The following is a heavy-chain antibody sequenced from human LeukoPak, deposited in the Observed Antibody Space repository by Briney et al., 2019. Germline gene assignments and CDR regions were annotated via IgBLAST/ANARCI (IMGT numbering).Heavy chain of an antibody. Sequence: GGSLRLSCAVSGITLSNYGMSWVRQAPGKGPEWVSVIYSGGGTYYADSVKGRFTISRDNSKNTLYLQMNSLRAEDMAVYYCARVGGAAQSFDYWGRGTLVTVSS. CDR1: GITLSNYG. CDR3: ARVGGAAQSFDY. D-gene: IGHD3-10*01. CDR2: IYSGGGT. J-gene: IGHJ4*02. V-gene: IGHV3-66*01.